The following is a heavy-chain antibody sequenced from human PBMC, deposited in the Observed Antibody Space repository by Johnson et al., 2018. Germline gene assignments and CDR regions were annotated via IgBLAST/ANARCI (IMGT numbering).Heavy chain of an antibody. Sequence: QVQLQESGPGLVKPSETLSLTCTVSGGSISSYYWSWIRQPPGKGLEWIGYIYYSGSTNYNPSLKSRVTISVDTSKNQFSLKLSSVTAADTALYYVARSEVTTNLWFDAFDIWGQGTMVTVSS. CDR2: IYYSGST. CDR1: GGSISSYY. D-gene: IGHD5-12*01. CDR3: ARSEVTTNLWFDAFDI. V-gene: IGHV4-59*01. J-gene: IGHJ3*02.